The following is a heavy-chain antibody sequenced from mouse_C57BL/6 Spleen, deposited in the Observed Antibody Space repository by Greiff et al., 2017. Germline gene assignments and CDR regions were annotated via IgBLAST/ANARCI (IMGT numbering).Heavy chain of an antibody. D-gene: IGHD1-1*01. CDR1: GYTFTDHT. Sequence: VQLQQSDAELVKPGASVKISCTVSGYTFTDHTIHWMKQRPEQGLEWIGYIYPRDGSTKYNEKFKGKATLTADKSSSTAYMQLNSLTSEDSAVYFCANYYYGSSYGFAYWGQGTLVTVSA. CDR2: IYPRDGST. CDR3: ANYYYGSSYGFAY. V-gene: IGHV1-78*01. J-gene: IGHJ3*01.